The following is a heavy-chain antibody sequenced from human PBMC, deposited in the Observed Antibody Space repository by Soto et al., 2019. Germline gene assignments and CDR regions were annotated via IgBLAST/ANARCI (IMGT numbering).Heavy chain of an antibody. V-gene: IGHV1-69*02. Sequence: QVQLVQSGAEVKKPGSSVKVSCKASGGTFSSYTISWVRQAPRQGLEWMGRIIPILGIANYAQKFQGRVTITADKSTSTAYMELSSLRSEDTAVYYCARARGYSYGYLSSYGMDVWGQGTTVTVSS. D-gene: IGHD5-18*01. CDR1: GGTFSSYT. J-gene: IGHJ6*02. CDR2: IIPILGIA. CDR3: ARARGYSYGYLSSYGMDV.